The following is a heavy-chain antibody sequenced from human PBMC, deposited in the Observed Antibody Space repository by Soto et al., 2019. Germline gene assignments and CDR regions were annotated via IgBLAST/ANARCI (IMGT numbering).Heavy chain of an antibody. J-gene: IGHJ6*02. CDR1: GFTFSSYS. CDR2: ISSSSSYI. V-gene: IGHV3-21*01. D-gene: IGHD5-12*01. CDR3: AREGDGYNHYGMDV. Sequence: GSLILSCAASGFTFSSYSMNWVRQAPGKGLKWVSSISSSSSYIYYADSVKGRFTISRDNAKNSLYLQMNSLRAEDTAVYYCAREGDGYNHYGMDVRGQGTTVTVSS.